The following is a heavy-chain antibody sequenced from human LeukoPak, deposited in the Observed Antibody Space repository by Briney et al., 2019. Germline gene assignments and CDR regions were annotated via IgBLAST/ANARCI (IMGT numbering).Heavy chain of an antibody. CDR3: AKDLDSSGSDY. CDR2: ISYDGSNK. J-gene: IGHJ4*02. V-gene: IGHV3-30*18. CDR1: GFTFSSYG. Sequence: GGSLRLSCAASGFTFSSYGMHWVRQAPGKGLEWVAVISYDGSNKYYADSVKGRFTISRDNSKNTLYLQMNSLRAEDTAVYYCAKDLDSSGSDYWGQGTLVTVSS. D-gene: IGHD3-22*01.